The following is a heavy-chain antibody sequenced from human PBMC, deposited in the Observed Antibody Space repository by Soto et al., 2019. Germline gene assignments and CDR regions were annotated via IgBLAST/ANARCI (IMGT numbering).Heavy chain of an antibody. Sequence: PGGSLRLSCAASGFTFSNHAMSWVRQAPGKGLEWVSAVSGGGGSSFYADSVKGRFTISRDNSKNTVSLQMSGLRVEDTALYYCVRGLLAFFDFWGQGTPVTVPS. CDR3: VRGLLAFFDF. D-gene: IGHD3-3*02. CDR1: GFTFSNHA. J-gene: IGHJ4*02. CDR2: VSGGGGSS. V-gene: IGHV3-23*01.